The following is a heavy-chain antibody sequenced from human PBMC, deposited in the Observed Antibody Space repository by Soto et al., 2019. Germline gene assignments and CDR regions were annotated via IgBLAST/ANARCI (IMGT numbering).Heavy chain of an antibody. CDR2: ISSSSSTI. J-gene: IGHJ3*02. Sequence: EVQLVESGGGLVQPGGSLRLSCAASGFTFSSYSMNWVRQAPGKGLEWVSYISSSSSTIYYADSVKGRFTISRDNAKNSLYLQINSLRDEDTAVYYCALDTAMVHDAFDIWGQGTMVTVSS. D-gene: IGHD5-18*01. CDR3: ALDTAMVHDAFDI. CDR1: GFTFSSYS. V-gene: IGHV3-48*02.